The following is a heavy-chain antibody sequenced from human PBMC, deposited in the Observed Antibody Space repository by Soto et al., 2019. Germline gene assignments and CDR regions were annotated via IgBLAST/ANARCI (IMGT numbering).Heavy chain of an antibody. CDR3: AREPSKYSPRSLFDP. D-gene: IGHD1-26*01. Sequence: GGSLRLSCAASGFTFSSYGMHWVRQAPGKGLEWVALIWYDGSNKNYADSVMGRFTISRDNSKNTLYLQMNRLRAEDTAVYYCAREPSKYSPRSLFDPWGQGTLVTVSS. CDR1: GFTFSSYG. V-gene: IGHV3-33*01. CDR2: IWYDGSNK. J-gene: IGHJ5*02.